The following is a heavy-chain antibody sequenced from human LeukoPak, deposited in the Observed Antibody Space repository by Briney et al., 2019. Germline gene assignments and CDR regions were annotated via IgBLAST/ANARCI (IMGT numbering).Heavy chain of an antibody. V-gene: IGHV1-8*01. CDR3: ARKSNTSSGWFAFDY. J-gene: IGHJ4*02. D-gene: IGHD6-19*01. CDR2: MNPNNGNT. CDR1: GYTFISYD. Sequence: GASVKVSCKASGYTFISYDINWVRQATGQGLEWMGWMNPNNGNTGYAQKFQGRVTMTRNTSISTAYMELSSLRSEDTAVYYCARKSNTSSGWFAFDYWGQGTLVTVSS.